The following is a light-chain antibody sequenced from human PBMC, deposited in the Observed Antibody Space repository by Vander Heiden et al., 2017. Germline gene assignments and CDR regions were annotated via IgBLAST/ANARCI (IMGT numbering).Light chain of an antibody. V-gene: IGLV2-14*01. CDR2: EVS. Sequence: QSALTQLASVSGPPGQSITISCTGTSSDVGSYNYVSWYQQHPGKAPELMIYEVSNRPSGVSNRFSGSKSGNTASLTISGLQAEDGADYYCSSYTSTSTLVFGGGTKLTVL. CDR3: SSYTSTSTLV. J-gene: IGLJ2*01. CDR1: SSDVGSYNY.